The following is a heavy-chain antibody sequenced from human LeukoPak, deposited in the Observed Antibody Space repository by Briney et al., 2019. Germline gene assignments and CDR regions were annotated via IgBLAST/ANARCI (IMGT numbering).Heavy chain of an antibody. J-gene: IGHJ4*02. CDR2: INPNSGGT. CDR1: GYTFTGYY. Sequence: ASVKVSCKASGYTFTGYYMHWVRQAPGQELEWMGWINPNSGGTNYAQRFQGRVTMTRDTSISTAYMELSRLRSDDTAVYYCARDRDQWLPERCDYWGQGTLVTVSS. CDR3: ARDRDQWLPERCDY. D-gene: IGHD6-19*01. V-gene: IGHV1-2*02.